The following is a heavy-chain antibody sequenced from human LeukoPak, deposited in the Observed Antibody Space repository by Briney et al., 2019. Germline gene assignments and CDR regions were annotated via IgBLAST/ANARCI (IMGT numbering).Heavy chain of an antibody. CDR1: GFSFNSHA. CDR3: ARGCASQYCFIIDF. CDR2: ISTDGNNE. Sequence: GRSLRLSCAASGFSFNSHAMHWVCQAPGKGLEWVSIISTDGNNEDYVDSVRGRFTISRDNSKNTLYLQMNSLRAEDTAVYYCARGCASQYCFIIDFWGQGTLVTVSS. J-gene: IGHJ4*02. V-gene: IGHV3-30*03. D-gene: IGHD2/OR15-2a*01.